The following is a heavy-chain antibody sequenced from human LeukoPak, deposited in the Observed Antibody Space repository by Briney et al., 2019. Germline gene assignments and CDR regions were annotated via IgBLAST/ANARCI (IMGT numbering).Heavy chain of an antibody. V-gene: IGHV3-11*01. Sequence: GGSLRLSCAASGFTFSDYYMSWIRQAPGKGLEWVSYISSSGSTIYYADSVKGRFTISRDNAKNSLYLQMNSLRAEDTAVYYCARQGIVVVPAAILGHYYGMDVWGQGTTVTVSS. CDR3: ARQGIVVVPAAILGHYYGMDV. CDR1: GFTFSDYY. D-gene: IGHD2-2*01. J-gene: IGHJ6*02. CDR2: ISSSGSTI.